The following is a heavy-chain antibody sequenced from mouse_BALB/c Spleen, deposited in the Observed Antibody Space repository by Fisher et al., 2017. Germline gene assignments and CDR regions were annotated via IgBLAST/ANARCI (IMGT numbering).Heavy chain of an antibody. D-gene: IGHD2-3*01. Sequence: KFKGKATLTVDKSSSTAFMHLNSLTSEDSAVYYCASEDDGYYVAMDYWGQGTSVTVSS. CDR3: ASEDDGYYVAMDY. V-gene: IGHV1S135*01. J-gene: IGHJ4*01.